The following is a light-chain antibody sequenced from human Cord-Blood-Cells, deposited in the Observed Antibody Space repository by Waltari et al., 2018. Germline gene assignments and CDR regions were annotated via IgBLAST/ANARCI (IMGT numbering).Light chain of an antibody. CDR2: VAS. CDR1: QSVSRN. J-gene: IGKJ2*01. V-gene: IGKV3-15*01. CDR3: LQYTNWPPYT. Sequence: EIVLTQSPATLSVSPGERATLSCRAIQSVSRNLAWYQQKPGQAPRLLIYVASTRATGIPARFSGSGSGTEVTLTISSLQSEDFAVYYGLQYTNWPPYTFGQGTKLGI.